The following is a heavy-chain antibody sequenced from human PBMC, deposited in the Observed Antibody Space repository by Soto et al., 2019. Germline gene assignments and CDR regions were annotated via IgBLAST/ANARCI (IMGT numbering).Heavy chain of an antibody. CDR2: ISSSSFTI. J-gene: IGHJ4*02. D-gene: IGHD3-3*01. CDR1: GFRFSDYS. Sequence: PGGSLRLSCAASGFRFSDYSMNWVRQAPGRGLEWVSYISSSSFTIHYADSVEGRFAISRDNAKNSLYLQMNSLRVEDTAVYYCARDYNDFCSGHFAYWGQGALVIVSS. CDR3: ARDYNDFCSGHFAY. V-gene: IGHV3-48*01.